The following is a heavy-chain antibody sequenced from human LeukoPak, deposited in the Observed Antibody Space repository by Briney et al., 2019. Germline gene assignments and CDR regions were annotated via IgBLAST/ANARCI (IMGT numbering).Heavy chain of an antibody. Sequence: SETLSLTCTVSGGSISSYYWSWLRQPPGKGLEYIGYTHYSGSTNYNPSLKSRVTISLDTSGNQFSLKLSSVTAADTAVYYCASGYCGGACQLGGVDMWGQGTMVTVSS. D-gene: IGHD2-21*02. CDR3: ASGYCGGACQLGGVDM. CDR1: GGSISSYY. J-gene: IGHJ3*02. V-gene: IGHV4-59*01. CDR2: THYSGST.